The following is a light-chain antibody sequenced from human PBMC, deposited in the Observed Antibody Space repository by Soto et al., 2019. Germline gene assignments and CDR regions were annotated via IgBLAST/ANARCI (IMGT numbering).Light chain of an antibody. J-gene: IGKJ5*01. CDR3: QQYNNWPFS. V-gene: IGKV3-15*01. CDR2: DIS. CDR1: QDVTTN. Sequence: EIRMPQIPATLSASPGEGVTLSCMSAQDVTTNFAWYQQKRGQAPRLLVYDISIRATGVPARFSGSGSETDFALSISGLQSEDFAVYFCQQYNNWPFSFGQGTRLEI.